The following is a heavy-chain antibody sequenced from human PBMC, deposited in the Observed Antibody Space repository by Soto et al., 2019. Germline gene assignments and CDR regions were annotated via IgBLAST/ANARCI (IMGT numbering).Heavy chain of an antibody. CDR1: GGSISSSNW. Sequence: SETLSLTCAVSGGSISSSNWWSWVRQPPGKGLEWIGEIYHSGSTNYNPSLKSRVTISVDKSKNQFSLKLSSVTAADTAVYYCARGRKYCSGGSCYSFYYYYYGMDVWGQGTTVTVSS. J-gene: IGHJ6*02. CDR2: IYHSGST. CDR3: ARGRKYCSGGSCYSFYYYYYGMDV. D-gene: IGHD2-15*01. V-gene: IGHV4-4*02.